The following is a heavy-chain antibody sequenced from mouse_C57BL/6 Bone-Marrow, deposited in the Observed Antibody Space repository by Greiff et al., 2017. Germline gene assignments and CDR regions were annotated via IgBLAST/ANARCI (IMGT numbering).Heavy chain of an antibody. D-gene: IGHD2-5*01. CDR1: GYTFTSYW. CDR2: IYPGSGST. Sequence: VKLMESGAELVKPGASVKMSCKASGYTFTSYWITWVKQRPGQGLEWIGDIYPGSGSTNYNEKFKSKATLTVDTSSSTAYVQLRSLTSEDSAVYYCARPYYSNDWYFDVWGTGTTVTVAS. J-gene: IGHJ1*03. CDR3: ARPYYSNDWYFDV. V-gene: IGHV1-55*01.